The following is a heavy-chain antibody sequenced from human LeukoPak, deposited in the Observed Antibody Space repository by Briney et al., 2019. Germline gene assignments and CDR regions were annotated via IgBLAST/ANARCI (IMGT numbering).Heavy chain of an antibody. J-gene: IGHJ5*02. CDR2: INPNGGGT. V-gene: IGHV1-2*02. CDR1: GYTFAAFH. D-gene: IGHD4-11*01. CDR3: ARSHDYTNYVAP. Sequence: ASLKVSCKASGYTFAAFHIHWVRQAPGQGLEWMGWINPNGGGTIYAPKFQGRVTMTRDTSITTAYMELNSLRSDDTAVYYCARSHDYTNYVAPWGQGTLVTVSS.